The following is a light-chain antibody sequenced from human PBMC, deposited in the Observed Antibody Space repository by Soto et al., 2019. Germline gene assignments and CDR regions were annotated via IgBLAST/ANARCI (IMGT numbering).Light chain of an antibody. CDR3: QQYGDSPVT. CDR1: QRVNFY. Sequence: EMLLTQSPGSLSLSPGERATLSCRASQRVNFYLACYQQKPGQAPRLRISDASSRATDVPDRFSGSGSGTDFSITISRLEPEDFEVYYCQQYGDSPVTFGHGTKV. CDR2: DAS. V-gene: IGKV3-20*01. J-gene: IGKJ1*01.